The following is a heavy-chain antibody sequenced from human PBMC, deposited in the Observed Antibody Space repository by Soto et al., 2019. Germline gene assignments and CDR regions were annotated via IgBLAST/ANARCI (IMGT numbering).Heavy chain of an antibody. V-gene: IGHV4-34*01. CDR1: GGSFSGYY. D-gene: IGHD6-13*01. CDR3: ASKGAYSSSWRFPDSRWFDP. CDR2: INHSGST. J-gene: IGHJ5*02. Sequence: QVQLQQWGAELLKPSETLSLTCAVYGGSFSGYYWSWIRQPPGKGLEWIGEINHSGSTNYNPSLKSRVTISVDTSKNQFSLKLSSVTAADTAVYYCASKGAYSSSWRFPDSRWFDPWGQGTLVTVSS.